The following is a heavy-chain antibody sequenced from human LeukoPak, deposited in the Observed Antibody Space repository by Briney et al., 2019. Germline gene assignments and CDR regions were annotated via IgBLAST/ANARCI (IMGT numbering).Heavy chain of an antibody. CDR1: GFTFSSYW. V-gene: IGHV3-7*01. CDR3: ARVVGAGYFDL. Sequence: GGSLRLSCAASGFTFSSYWMSWVRQAPGKGLEWVANINQDGSGKYYVDSVKGRFTISRDNAKNSLYLQMNSLRAEDAAVYYCARVVGAGYFDLWGRGTLVTVSS. J-gene: IGHJ2*01. D-gene: IGHD1-26*01. CDR2: INQDGSGK.